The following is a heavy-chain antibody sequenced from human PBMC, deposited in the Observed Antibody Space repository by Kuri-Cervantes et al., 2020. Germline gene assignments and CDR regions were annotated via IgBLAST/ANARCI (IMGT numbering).Heavy chain of an antibody. J-gene: IGHJ4*02. CDR1: GGSISSYY. CDR3: ARDNLNFGFDY. CDR2: IYYSGST. Sequence: SETLSLTCTVSGGSISSYYWSWIRQLPGKGLEWIGYIYYSGSTNYNPSLKSRVTISVDTSKNQFSLKLSPVTAADTAVYYCARDNLNFGFDYWGQGTLVTVSS. D-gene: IGHD3-10*01. V-gene: IGHV4-59*01.